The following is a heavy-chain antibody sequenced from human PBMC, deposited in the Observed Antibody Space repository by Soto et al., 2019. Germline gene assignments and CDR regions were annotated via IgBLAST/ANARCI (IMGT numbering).Heavy chain of an antibody. CDR2: ISYDGNNK. V-gene: IGHV3-30*03. D-gene: IGHD2-15*01. CDR3: ATAPGYCSGGSCYPPGYYYGMDV. J-gene: IGHJ6*02. CDR1: GFTFSSFG. Sequence: GGSLRLSCAASGFTFSSFGMHWVRQAPGKGLEWVAVISYDGNNKYYADSVKGRFTISRDNSKNTLYLHMNSLGAEDTAVYYWATAPGYCSGGSCYPPGYYYGMDVWGQGTTVTVSS.